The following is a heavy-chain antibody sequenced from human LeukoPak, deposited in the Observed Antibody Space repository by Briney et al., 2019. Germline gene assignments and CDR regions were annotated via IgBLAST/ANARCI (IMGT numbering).Heavy chain of an antibody. CDR2: INPNSGDT. CDR1: GYTFTGYY. CDR3: ARGGITGTTRGPTRLNDAFDI. Sequence: ASVKVSCKASGYTFTGYYMHWVRQAPGQGLEWMGWINPNSGDTNYAQKFQGWVTMTRDTSISTAYMELSRLRSGDTAVYYCARGGITGTTRGPTRLNDAFDIWGQGTMVTVSS. J-gene: IGHJ3*02. V-gene: IGHV1-2*04. D-gene: IGHD1-20*01.